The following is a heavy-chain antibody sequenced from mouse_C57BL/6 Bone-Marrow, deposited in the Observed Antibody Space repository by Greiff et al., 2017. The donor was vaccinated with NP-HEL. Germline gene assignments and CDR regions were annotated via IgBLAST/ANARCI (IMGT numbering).Heavy chain of an antibody. V-gene: IGHV1-81*01. J-gene: IGHJ3*01. D-gene: IGHD2-3*01. CDR2: IYPRSGNT. CDR3: AWDGYSLFAY. Sequence: VQLVESGAELARPGASVKLSCKASGYTFTSYGISWVKQRPGQGLEWIGEIYPRSGNTYYNEKFKGKATLTVDKSSSTAYMELRSLTSEDSAVSFCAWDGYSLFAYWGQGTLVTVSA. CDR1: GYTFTSYG.